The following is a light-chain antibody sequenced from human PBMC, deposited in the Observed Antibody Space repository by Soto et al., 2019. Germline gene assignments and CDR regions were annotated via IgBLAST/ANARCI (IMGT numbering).Light chain of an antibody. Sequence: IQLTQSPSSLSASVGDRVTITCRASPAIASFLAWYQQKKGKAPKLLIYAASTLQSGVPSRFRGSGSGTDFTLTISRLQPEDFATYYCQQLERYPSTFGGGTKVDIK. V-gene: IGKV1-9*01. J-gene: IGKJ4*01. CDR3: QQLERYPST. CDR2: AAS. CDR1: PAIASF.